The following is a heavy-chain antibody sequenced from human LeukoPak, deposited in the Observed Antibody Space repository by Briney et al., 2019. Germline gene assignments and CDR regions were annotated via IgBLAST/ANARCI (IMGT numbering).Heavy chain of an antibody. V-gene: IGHV4-38-2*02. Sequence: SETLSLTCTVSGYSISSGYYWGWIRQPPGKGLEWIGSIYHSGSTYYNPSLKSRVTISVDTSKNQFSLKLSSVTAADTAVYYCARYPPLSTVVTPQAWGQGTLVTVSS. J-gene: IGHJ5*02. CDR3: ARYPPLSTVVTPQA. CDR2: IYHSGST. CDR1: GYSISSGYY. D-gene: IGHD4-23*01.